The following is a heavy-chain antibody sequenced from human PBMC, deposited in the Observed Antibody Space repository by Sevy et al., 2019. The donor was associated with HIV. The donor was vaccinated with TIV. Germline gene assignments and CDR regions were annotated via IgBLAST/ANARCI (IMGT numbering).Heavy chain of an antibody. CDR3: ARDLHRGLSGSTSGY. J-gene: IGHJ4*02. CDR1: GFTFTDYA. CDR2: ISSSGSNI. V-gene: IGHV3-11*01. Sequence: GGSLRLSCAASGFTFTDYAMSWVRQAPGKGLEWVSYISSSGSNIYYADSVKGRFTVSRDNAKNSMYLQMNSLRAEDTALYYCARDLHRGLSGSTSGYWGQGTLVTVSS. D-gene: IGHD3-3*01.